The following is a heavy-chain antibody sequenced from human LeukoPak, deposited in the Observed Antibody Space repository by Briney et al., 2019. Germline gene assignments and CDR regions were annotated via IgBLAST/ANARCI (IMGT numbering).Heavy chain of an antibody. V-gene: IGHV1-2*02. D-gene: IGHD2-21*02. CDR3: AREAFCGGDCYHYGMDV. Sequence: ASVKVSCKASGYTFTGYYMHWVRQAPGQGLEWMGWINPNSGGTNYAQKFQGRVTMTRDTSISTAYMELSRLRSDDTAVYYCAREAFCGGDCYHYGMDVWGQGTTVTVSS. CDR2: INPNSGGT. J-gene: IGHJ6*02. CDR1: GYTFTGYY.